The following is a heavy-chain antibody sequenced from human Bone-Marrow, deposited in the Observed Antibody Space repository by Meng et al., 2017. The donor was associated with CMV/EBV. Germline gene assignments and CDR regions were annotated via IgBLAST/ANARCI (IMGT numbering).Heavy chain of an antibody. CDR3: AKEGAPSSVVDSWHFDL. D-gene: IGHD3-22*01. CDR2: ISSSSSTI. J-gene: IGHJ2*01. CDR1: GFTFSSYS. Sequence: GESLEIYCAASGFTFSSYSMNWVRQAPGKGLEWVSYISSSSSTIYYADSVRGRFTISRDNAKNSLYLQMISLRAEDTAMYYCAKEGAPSSVVDSWHFDLWGRGTLVTVSS. V-gene: IGHV3-48*04.